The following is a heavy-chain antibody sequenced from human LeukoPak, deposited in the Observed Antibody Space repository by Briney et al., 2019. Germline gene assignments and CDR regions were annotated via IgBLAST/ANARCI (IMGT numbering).Heavy chain of an antibody. Sequence: GASVKVSCKASGYTFTGYYMHWVRQTPGQGLEWTGRINPNSGGTNYAQKFQGRVTMTRDTSISTAYMELSRLRSDDTAVYYCAINPTTGTTTPFDYWGQGTLVTVSS. CDR1: GYTFTGYY. D-gene: IGHD1-1*01. V-gene: IGHV1-2*06. CDR2: INPNSGGT. J-gene: IGHJ4*02. CDR3: AINPTTGTTTPFDY.